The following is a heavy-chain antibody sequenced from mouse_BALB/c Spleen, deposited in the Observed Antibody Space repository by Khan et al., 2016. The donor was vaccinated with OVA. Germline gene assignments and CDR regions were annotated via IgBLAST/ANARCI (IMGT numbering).Heavy chain of an antibody. J-gene: IGHJ1*01. D-gene: IGHD1-1*01. CDR3: TRETVVDIYWYFDV. CDR1: GFTFTDYY. Sequence: EVELVESGGGLVQPGGSLRLSCATSGFTFTDYYMSWVRQPPGKALEWLGFIRNKANGYTTEYSASGKGRFTISRDNSQSVLYLQMNTLGAEDSATYYCTRETVVDIYWYFDVWGAGPSVTVSS. CDR2: IRNKANGYTT. V-gene: IGHV7-3*02.